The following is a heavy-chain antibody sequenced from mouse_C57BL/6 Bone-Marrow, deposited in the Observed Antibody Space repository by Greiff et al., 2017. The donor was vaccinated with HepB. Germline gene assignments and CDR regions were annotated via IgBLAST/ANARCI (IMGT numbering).Heavy chain of an antibody. CDR1: GYTFTSYW. CDR3: TRYGNYSFYAMDY. V-gene: IGHV1-5*01. J-gene: IGHJ4*01. CDR2: IYPGNSDT. D-gene: IGHD2-1*01. Sequence: VQLQQSGTVLARPGASVKMSCKTSGYTFTSYWMHWVKQRPGQGLEWIGAIYPGNSDTSYNQKFKGRAKLTAVTSASTAYMELSSLTNEDSAVYYCTRYGNYSFYAMDYWGQGTSVTVSS.